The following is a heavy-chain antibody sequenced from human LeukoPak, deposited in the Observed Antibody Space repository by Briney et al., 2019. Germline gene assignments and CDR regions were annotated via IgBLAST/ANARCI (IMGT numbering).Heavy chain of an antibody. CDR1: GFIFNSYA. D-gene: IGHD1-26*01. V-gene: IGHV3-23*01. CDR2: IIDSGIST. Sequence: GGSLKLSCAASGFIFNSYAMAWVRQAPEKGLEWVSSIIDSGISTYYADSVKGRFTISRDNSKNTLYLQMNSLRAEDTAVYYCAKGSRGNYDYWGQGTLVTVSS. J-gene: IGHJ4*02. CDR3: AKGSRGNYDY.